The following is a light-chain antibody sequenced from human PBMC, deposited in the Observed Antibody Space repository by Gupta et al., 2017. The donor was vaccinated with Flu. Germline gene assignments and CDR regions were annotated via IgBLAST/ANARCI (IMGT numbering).Light chain of an antibody. J-gene: IGKJ2*01. CDR1: QDITKY. V-gene: IGKV1-33*01. Sequence: DIQMTQSPSSLSASVGDRVTITCQASQDITKYFNWYQQKRGKAPKLLIYDASKLETGVSSRFSGSGSGTDFTFTISSLRPEDITTYFCQQVEHLRRTFGQGTKMEIK. CDR3: QQVEHLRRT. CDR2: DAS.